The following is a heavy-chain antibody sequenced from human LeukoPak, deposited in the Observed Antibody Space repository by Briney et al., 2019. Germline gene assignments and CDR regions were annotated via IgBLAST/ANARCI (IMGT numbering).Heavy chain of an antibody. J-gene: IGHJ4*02. Sequence: SETLSLTRTVSGGSISSDYWSWIRQPPGKGLEWIGFIYSSGSTNYNPSLKSRVTISVDTSKNQFSLKLSSVTAADTAVYYCARVPYCTNGICYRKYYFDYWGQGTLVTVSS. CDR2: IYSSGST. V-gene: IGHV4-59*01. CDR3: ARVPYCTNGICYRKYYFDY. CDR1: GGSISSDY. D-gene: IGHD2-8*01.